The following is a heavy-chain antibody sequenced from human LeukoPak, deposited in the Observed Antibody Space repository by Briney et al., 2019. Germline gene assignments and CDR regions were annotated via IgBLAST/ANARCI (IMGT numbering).Heavy chain of an antibody. CDR1: GGSVSSGSYY. D-gene: IGHD2-2*01. CDR3: ARRIYCSTTSCYNYFDY. CDR2: IYYGGST. Sequence: SETLSLTCTVSGGSVSSGSYYWSWIRQPPGKGLEWIGSIYYGGSTYYNPSLKSRVTISVDTSKNQFSLKVSSVTAADTAVYYCARRIYCSTTSCYNYFDYWGQGTLVTVSS. J-gene: IGHJ4*02. V-gene: IGHV4-39*01.